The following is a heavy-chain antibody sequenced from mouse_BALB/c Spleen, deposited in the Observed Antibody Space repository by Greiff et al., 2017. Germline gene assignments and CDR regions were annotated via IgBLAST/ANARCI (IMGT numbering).Heavy chain of an antibody. Sequence: EVKLMESGPGLVKPSQSLSLTCTVTGYSITSDYAWNWIRQFPGNKLEWMGYISYSGSTSYNPSLKSRISITRDTSKNQFFLQLNSVTTEDTATYYCARALYYDYWFMDYWGQGTSVTVSS. CDR2: ISYSGST. CDR1: GYSITSDYA. V-gene: IGHV3-2*02. J-gene: IGHJ4*01. D-gene: IGHD2-4*01. CDR3: ARALYYDYWFMDY.